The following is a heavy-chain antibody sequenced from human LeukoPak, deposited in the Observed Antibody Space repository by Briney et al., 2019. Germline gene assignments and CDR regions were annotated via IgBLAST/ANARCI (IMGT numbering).Heavy chain of an antibody. CDR3: ARDQLGAVLYFDY. Sequence: ETLSLTCTVSGYSISSGYYWGWIRQPPGKGLEWVSVIYSSGGTSYADSVKGRFTISRDNSKNTLYLQINSLRVEDTAVYYCARDQLGAVLYFDYWGQGALVTVSS. J-gene: IGHJ4*02. D-gene: IGHD1-1*01. CDR1: GYSISSGYY. CDR2: IYSSGGT. V-gene: IGHV3-53*01.